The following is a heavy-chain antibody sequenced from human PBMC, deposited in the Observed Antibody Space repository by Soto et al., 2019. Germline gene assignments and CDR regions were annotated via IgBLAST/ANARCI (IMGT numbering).Heavy chain of an antibody. V-gene: IGHV4-30-4*01. CDR2: IYYSGST. D-gene: IGHD3-10*01. Sequence: QVQLQESGPVLVKPSQTLSLTCTVSGGSISSGDYYWSWIRQPPGKGLEWIGYIYYSGSTYYNPSLKSRGNISVNATKNQFSLKLSSVTAADTAVYYFGRWWFGEFFDYWGQGTLVTVSS. CDR3: GRWWFGEFFDY. CDR1: GGSISSGDYY. J-gene: IGHJ4*02.